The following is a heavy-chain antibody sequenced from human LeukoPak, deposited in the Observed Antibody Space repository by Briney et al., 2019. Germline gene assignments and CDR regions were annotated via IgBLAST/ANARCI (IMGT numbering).Heavy chain of an antibody. Sequence: GASVKVSCKASGYTFTGYYMHWVRQAPGKGLEWMGGFDPEDGETIYAQKFQGRVTMTEDTSTDTAYMELSSLRSEDTAVYYCATARYSGYEGPYYYYYYMDVWGKGTTVTVSS. CDR3: ATARYSGYEGPYYYYYYMDV. CDR1: GYTFTGYY. J-gene: IGHJ6*03. D-gene: IGHD5-12*01. CDR2: FDPEDGET. V-gene: IGHV1-24*01.